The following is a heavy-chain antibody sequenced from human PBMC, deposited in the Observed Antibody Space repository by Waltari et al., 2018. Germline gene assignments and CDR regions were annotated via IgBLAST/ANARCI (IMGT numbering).Heavy chain of an antibody. CDR3: AKERIVGATSYDY. D-gene: IGHD1-26*01. J-gene: IGHJ4*02. CDR1: GFTFSSYG. CDR2: IWYDGSNQ. Sequence: QVQLVESGGGVVQPGRSLRLSCAASGFTFSSYGMHWVRQAPGKGLEWVAGIWYDGSNQYYADSVKGRFTISRDNSKNTLYLQMNSLRAEDTAVYYCAKERIVGATSYDYWGQGTLVTVSS. V-gene: IGHV3-33*06.